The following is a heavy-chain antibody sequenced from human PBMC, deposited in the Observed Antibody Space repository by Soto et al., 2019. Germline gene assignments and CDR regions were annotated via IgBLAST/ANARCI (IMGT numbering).Heavy chain of an antibody. CDR3: ARDYYDSSGYYYPLDY. Sequence: EVQLVESGGGLVQPGGSLRLSCAASGFTFSSYEMNWFRQALGKGLEWVSYISSSGSTIYYADSVKGRFTISRDNAKNSLYLQMNSLRAEDTAVYYCARDYYDSSGYYYPLDYWGQGTLVTVSS. D-gene: IGHD3-22*01. J-gene: IGHJ4*02. V-gene: IGHV3-48*03. CDR1: GFTFSSYE. CDR2: ISSSGSTI.